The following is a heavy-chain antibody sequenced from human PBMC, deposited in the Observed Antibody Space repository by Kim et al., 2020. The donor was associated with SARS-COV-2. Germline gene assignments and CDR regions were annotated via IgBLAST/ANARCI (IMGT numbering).Heavy chain of an antibody. V-gene: IGHV3-53*04. CDR2: IYSGGST. J-gene: IGHJ6*02. CDR3: ARDGRHGSSPTYYYYYGMDV. CDR1: GFTVSSNY. Sequence: GGSLRLSCAASGFTVSSNYMSWVRQAPGKGLEWVSVIYSGGSTYYADSVKGRFTISRHNSKNTLYLQMNSLRAEDTAVYYCARDGRHGSSPTYYYYYGMDVWGQGTTVTVSS. D-gene: IGHD6-6*01.